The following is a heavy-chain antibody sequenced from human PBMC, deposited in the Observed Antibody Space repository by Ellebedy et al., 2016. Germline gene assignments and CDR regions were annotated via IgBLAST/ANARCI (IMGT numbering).Heavy chain of an antibody. Sequence: ASVKVSXXASGYTFSNYYMHWVRQAPGQGLEWLALINPNGVDTAYAQNFRGRVTMTRDTSTITVYMEFSSLRSDDTAVYYCAREFTGSGDLDVWGKGTTVTVSA. V-gene: IGHV1-46*01. J-gene: IGHJ6*04. D-gene: IGHD3-10*01. CDR3: AREFTGSGDLDV. CDR2: INPNGVDT. CDR1: GYTFSNYY.